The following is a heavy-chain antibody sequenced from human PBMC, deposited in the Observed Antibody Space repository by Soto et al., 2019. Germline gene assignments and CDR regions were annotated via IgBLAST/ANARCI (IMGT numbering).Heavy chain of an antibody. V-gene: IGHV3-23*01. CDR2: ISSTAGRTS. CDR1: GFSFNTYP. CDR3: AKGVLSFHYGMEV. J-gene: IGHJ6*02. Sequence: GGSLRLSCATSGFSFNTYPMTWVRQAPGKGLEWVASISSTAGRTSSYADSVKGRFAIARDFSDNSVYLEMNNLRVDDTAVYFCAKGVLSFHYGMEVWGQGTTVTVSS. D-gene: IGHD3-10*01.